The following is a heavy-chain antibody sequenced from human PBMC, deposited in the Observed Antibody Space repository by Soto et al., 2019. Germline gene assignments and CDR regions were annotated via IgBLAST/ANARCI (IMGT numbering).Heavy chain of an antibody. D-gene: IGHD6-19*01. CDR1: GFTFSSYW. CDR3: ARGSVADGRGWFGP. J-gene: IGHJ5*02. V-gene: IGHV3-74*01. Sequence: PGGSLRLSCAASGFTFSSYWMHWVRQAPGKGLVWVSRINSDGSSTSYADSVKGRFTISRDNAKNTLYLQMNSLRAEDTAVYYCARGSVADGRGWFGPWRQGTLVTVCS. CDR2: INSDGSST.